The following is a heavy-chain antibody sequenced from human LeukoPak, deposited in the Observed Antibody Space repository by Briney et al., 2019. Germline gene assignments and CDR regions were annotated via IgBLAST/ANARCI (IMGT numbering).Heavy chain of an antibody. CDR2: INPNSGGT. J-gene: IGHJ4*02. D-gene: IGHD3-9*01. CDR1: GYTFTGYY. CDR3: ARDPALTGYHRGYFDY. Sequence: ASVKVSCKASGYTFTGYYMHWVRQAPGQGLEWMGWINPNSGGTNYAQKFQGWVTMTRDTSISTAYMELSRLRSDDTAVYYCARDPALTGYHRGYFDYWGQGTLVTVSS. V-gene: IGHV1-2*04.